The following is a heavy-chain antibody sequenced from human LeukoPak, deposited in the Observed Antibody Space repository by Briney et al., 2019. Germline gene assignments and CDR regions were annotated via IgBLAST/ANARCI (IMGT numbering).Heavy chain of an antibody. CDR2: VYIGGGT. D-gene: IGHD2-8*02. V-gene: IGHV4-4*07. CDR3: ARDFVETGVVGFDM. CDR1: GDSTGTYI. Sequence: PSQTLSLTCTVSGDSTGTYIWNWIRQCAGEGLEWIGHVYIGGGTNYNPSLKGRVTISVDTSRNLFSLRLSSVTAADTAIYYCARDFVETGVVGFDMWGQGTMVIVAS. J-gene: IGHJ3*02.